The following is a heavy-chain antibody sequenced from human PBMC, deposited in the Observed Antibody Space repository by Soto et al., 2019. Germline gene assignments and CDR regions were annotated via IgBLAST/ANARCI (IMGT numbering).Heavy chain of an antibody. CDR2: ISYDGSNK. CDR1: GFTFSSYA. CDR3: ARDSSPGTNDFWSGRTRYDSRTD. J-gene: IGHJ4*02. V-gene: IGHV3-30-3*01. D-gene: IGHD3-3*01. Sequence: QVQLVESGGGVVQPGRSLRLSCAASGFTFSSYAMHWVRQAPGKGLEWVAVISYDGSNKYYADSVKGRFTISRDNSKNTLYLQMNSLRAEDTAVYYCARDSSPGTNDFWSGRTRYDSRTDWGQGTLVTVSS.